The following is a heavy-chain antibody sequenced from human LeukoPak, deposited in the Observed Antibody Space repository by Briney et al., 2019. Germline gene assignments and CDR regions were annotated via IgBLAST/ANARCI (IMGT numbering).Heavy chain of an antibody. V-gene: IGHV3-30-3*01. CDR3: ARERTGYYMAC. D-gene: IGHD3/OR15-3a*01. CDR2: ISHDGSSQ. CDR1: GFTFSSYA. J-gene: IGHJ4*02. Sequence: PGGSLRLSCAASGFTFSSYAMHWVRQAPGKGLEWVALISHDGSSQYYADSVKGRFTISRDSSRDTLYLQMDSLRADDTAVYYCARERTGYYMACWGQGTLVTVSS.